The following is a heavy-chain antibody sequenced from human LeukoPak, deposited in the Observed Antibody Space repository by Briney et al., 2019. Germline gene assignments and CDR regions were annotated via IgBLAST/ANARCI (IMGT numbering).Heavy chain of an antibody. J-gene: IGHJ6*03. Sequence: SETLSLTCTVSGGSISSGSYYWSWIRQPAGKGLEWIGRIYTSGSTNYNPSLKSRVTISVDTSKNQFSLKLSSVTAADTAVYYCAREEVWRAAAELHYYYMDVWGKGTTVTVSS. V-gene: IGHV4-61*02. CDR1: GGSISSGSYY. D-gene: IGHD6-13*01. CDR2: IYTSGST. CDR3: AREEVWRAAAELHYYYMDV.